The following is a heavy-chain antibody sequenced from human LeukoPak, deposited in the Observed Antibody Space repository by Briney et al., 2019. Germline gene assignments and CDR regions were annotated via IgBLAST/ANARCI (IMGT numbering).Heavy chain of an antibody. CDR1: GYTFTGYY. Sequence: ASVTVSCKASGYTFTGYYMHWVRQAPGQGLEWMGWINPNSGGTNYAQKFQGRVTMTRDTSISTAYMELSRLRSDDTAVYHCARGPAVAGTTLDYWGQGTLVTVSS. CDR2: INPNSGGT. CDR3: ARGPAVAGTTLDY. V-gene: IGHV1-2*02. J-gene: IGHJ4*02. D-gene: IGHD6-19*01.